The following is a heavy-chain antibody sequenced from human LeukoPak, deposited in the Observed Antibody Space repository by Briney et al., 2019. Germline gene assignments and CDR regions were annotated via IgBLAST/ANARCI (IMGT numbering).Heavy chain of an antibody. D-gene: IGHD3-10*01. CDR2: IYHSGST. Sequence: SETLSLTCPVSGYSINRGYYWGWIRHRQGKGLGWIGSIYHSGSTYYCPWLKSRVTISVDTSKNQFSLKLSSVTAADTAVYYCASLWFGPQDYYYYYYMVVWGKGTTVTVSS. J-gene: IGHJ6*03. CDR3: ASLWFGPQDYYYYYYMVV. CDR1: GYSINRGYY. V-gene: IGHV4-38-2*01.